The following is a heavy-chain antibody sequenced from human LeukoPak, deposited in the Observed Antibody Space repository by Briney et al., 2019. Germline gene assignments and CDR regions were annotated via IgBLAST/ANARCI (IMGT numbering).Heavy chain of an antibody. Sequence: PSETLSLTCTVSGYSISSGYYWGWIRQPPGKGLGWIGSIYHSGSTYYNPSLKSRVTISVDTSKNQFSLKLSSVTAADTAVYYCARDRLTDYYYYYMDVWGKGTTVTVSS. CDR3: ARDRLTDYYYYYMDV. D-gene: IGHD3-16*01. CDR1: GYSISSGYY. J-gene: IGHJ6*03. V-gene: IGHV4-38-2*02. CDR2: IYHSGST.